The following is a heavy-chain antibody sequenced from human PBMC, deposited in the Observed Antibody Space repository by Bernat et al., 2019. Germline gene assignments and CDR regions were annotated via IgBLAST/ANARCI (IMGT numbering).Heavy chain of an antibody. CDR2: IYYSGST. Sequence: QLQLQESGPGLVKPSETLSLTCTVSGGSISSSSYYWGWIRQPPGKGLEWIGSIYYSGSTYHNPSLKSRVTISVDTSKNQFSLKLSSVTAADTAVYYCARGLSGWYEGGYFDYWGQGTLVTVSS. J-gene: IGHJ4*02. D-gene: IGHD6-19*01. V-gene: IGHV4-39*01. CDR1: GGSISSSSYY. CDR3: ARGLSGWYEGGYFDY.